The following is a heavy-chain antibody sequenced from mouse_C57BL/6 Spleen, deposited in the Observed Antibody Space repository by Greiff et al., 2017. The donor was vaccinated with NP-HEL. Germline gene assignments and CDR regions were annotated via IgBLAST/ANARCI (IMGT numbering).Heavy chain of an antibody. D-gene: IGHD2-10*01. CDR2: IHPNSGST. CDR3: APAYYEDAMDY. Sequence: QVQLQQPGAELVKPGASVKLSCKASGYTFTSYWMHWVKQRPGQGLEWIGMIHPNSGSTNYNEKFKSKATLTVDKSSSTAYMQLSSLTSEDSAVYYCAPAYYEDAMDYWGQGTSVTVSS. J-gene: IGHJ4*01. CDR1: GYTFTSYW. V-gene: IGHV1-64*01.